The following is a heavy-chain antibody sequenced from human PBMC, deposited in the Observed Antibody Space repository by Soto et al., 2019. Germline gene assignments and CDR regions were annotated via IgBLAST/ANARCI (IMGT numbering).Heavy chain of an antibody. CDR3: AREGDDYNLGAFDI. Sequence: SETLSLTCTVSGGSISSYYWSWIRQPPGKGLEWIGYIYDSGSTNYNPSLKSRVTISVDTSKNQFSLNLSSVTAADTAVYYCAREGDDYNLGAFDIWGQGTMVTVSS. CDR1: GGSISSYY. CDR2: IYDSGST. J-gene: IGHJ3*02. V-gene: IGHV4-59*01. D-gene: IGHD4-4*01.